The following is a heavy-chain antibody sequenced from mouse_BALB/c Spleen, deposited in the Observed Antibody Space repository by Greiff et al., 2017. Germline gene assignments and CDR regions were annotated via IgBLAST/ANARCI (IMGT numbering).Heavy chain of an antibody. CDR2: ISSGGSYT. J-gene: IGHJ2*01. CDR1: GFTFSSYT. V-gene: IGHV5-6-4*01. Sequence: EVQRVESGGGLVKPGGSLKLSCAASGFTFSSYTMSWVRQTPEKRLEWVATISSGGSYTYYPDSVKGRFTISRDNAKNTLYLQMSSLKSEDTAMYYCTRGNGGDYWGQGTTLTVSS. D-gene: IGHD1-1*01. CDR3: TRGNGGDY.